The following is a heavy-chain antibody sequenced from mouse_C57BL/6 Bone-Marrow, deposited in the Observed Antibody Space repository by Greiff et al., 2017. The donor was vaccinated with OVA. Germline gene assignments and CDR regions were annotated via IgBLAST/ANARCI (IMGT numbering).Heavy chain of an antibody. CDR1: GYTFTSYW. D-gene: IGHD1-1*01. V-gene: IGHV1-53*01. CDR3: ARNYGSSYWDFDV. CDR2: INPSNGGT. Sequence: QVQLQQPGTELVKPGASVKLSCKASGYTFTSYWMHWVKQRPGQGLEWIGNINPSNGGTNYNEKFKSKATLTVDKSSSTAYMQLRSLTSGDSAVYYCARNYGSSYWDFDVWGTGTTVTVSS. J-gene: IGHJ1*03.